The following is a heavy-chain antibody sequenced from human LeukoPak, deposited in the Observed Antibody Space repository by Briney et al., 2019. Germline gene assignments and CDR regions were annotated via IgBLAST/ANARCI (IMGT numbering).Heavy chain of an antibody. D-gene: IGHD4-17*01. CDR2: IFHSGNS. Sequence: SETLSLTCAVSSYSISSGSYWGWIRPSPGKGLEWVGSIFHSGNSYYNPSLKSRLTMSADTSKNQFSLKLTSVTAADTALYYCARVTYVDDMLYQYFDYWGQGILVTVSS. CDR1: SYSISSGSY. V-gene: IGHV4-38-2*01. CDR3: ARVTYVDDMLYQYFDY. J-gene: IGHJ4*02.